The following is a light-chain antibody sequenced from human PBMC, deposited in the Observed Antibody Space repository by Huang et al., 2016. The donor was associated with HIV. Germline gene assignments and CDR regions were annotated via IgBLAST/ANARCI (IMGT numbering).Light chain of an antibody. J-gene: IGKJ1*01. Sequence: EMVMTQSPATLSVSPGERITLSCRASQSVSGNLAWYQQRPGQAPRLLIYGASTRATGVPPRVSGGGSGTVFTLTISGLQSEDFATYYCQQYNNWPPWTFGQGTKVEIK. CDR2: GAS. CDR1: QSVSGN. CDR3: QQYNNWPPWT. V-gene: IGKV3-15*01.